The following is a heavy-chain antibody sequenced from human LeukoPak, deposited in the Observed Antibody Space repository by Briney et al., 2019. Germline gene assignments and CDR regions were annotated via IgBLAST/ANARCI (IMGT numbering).Heavy chain of an antibody. D-gene: IGHD3-10*01. CDR2: MNPNRGDT. CDR3: ARSGSRLVWFGETMGYCDY. CDR1: GYTFTSYD. Sequence: ASVKVSCKASGYTFTSYDIHWVRQATGQGLEWMGRMNPNRGDTDYAQKFQGRVTITRDTSISTAYMELSSLRSDDTAVYYCARSGSRLVWFGETMGYCDYWGQGTLVTVSS. J-gene: IGHJ4*02. V-gene: IGHV1-8*01.